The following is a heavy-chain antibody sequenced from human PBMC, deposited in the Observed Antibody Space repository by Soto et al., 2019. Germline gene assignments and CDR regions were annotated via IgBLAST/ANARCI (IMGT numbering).Heavy chain of an antibody. Sequence: EVQLVESGGGWVQPGGSLRLSCAASGFTVSRYYMTWVRQAQGKGLDWVSVTHTGGGALYADSVKGRFTISRQESKNTVYLQMNSLRPEDTAVYFCAREGIAATVSGDHAFDIWGHGTTVTVSS. D-gene: IGHD6-13*01. V-gene: IGHV3-53*04. CDR1: GFTVSRYY. CDR2: THTGGGA. J-gene: IGHJ3*02. CDR3: AREGIAATVSGDHAFDI.